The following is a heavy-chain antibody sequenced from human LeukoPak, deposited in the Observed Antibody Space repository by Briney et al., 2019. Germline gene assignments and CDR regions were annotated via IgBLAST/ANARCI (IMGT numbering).Heavy chain of an antibody. J-gene: IGHJ4*02. Sequence: GASVKVSCKASGGTFSSYAISWVRQAPGQGLEWMGRIIPILGIANYAQKFQGRVTITADKSTSTAYMELSSLRSEDTAVYYCARDAFTREDYYDSSGYYPFDYWGQGTLVTVSS. CDR2: IIPILGIA. CDR3: ARDAFTREDYYDSSGYYPFDY. V-gene: IGHV1-69*04. CDR1: GGTFSSYA. D-gene: IGHD3-22*01.